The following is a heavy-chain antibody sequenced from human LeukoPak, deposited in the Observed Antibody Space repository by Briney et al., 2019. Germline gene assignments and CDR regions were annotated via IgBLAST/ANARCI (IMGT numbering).Heavy chain of an antibody. J-gene: IGHJ3*02. CDR1: GGSFSGYY. CDR3: ARDLGAFDI. CDR2: IYYSGST. D-gene: IGHD7-27*01. V-gene: IGHV4-59*01. Sequence: SETLSLTCAVYGGSFSGYYWSWIRQPPGKGLEWIGYIYYSGSTNYNPSLKSRVTISVDTSKNQFSLKLSSVTAADTAVYYCARDLGAFDIWGQGTMVTVSS.